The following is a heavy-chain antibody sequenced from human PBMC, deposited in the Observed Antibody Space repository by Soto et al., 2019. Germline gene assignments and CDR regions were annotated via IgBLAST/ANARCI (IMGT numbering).Heavy chain of an antibody. D-gene: IGHD1-1*01. J-gene: IGHJ6*03. CDR2: INHSGST. Sequence: SDTLSLTCAVYGGSFSGYYWSWIRQPPGKGLEWIGEINHSGSTNYNPSLKSRVTISVDTSKNQFSLKLSSVTAADTAVYYCARGPALERPRYYYYMDVWGKGTTVTVSS. CDR3: ARGPALERPRYYYYMDV. V-gene: IGHV4-34*01. CDR1: GGSFSGYY.